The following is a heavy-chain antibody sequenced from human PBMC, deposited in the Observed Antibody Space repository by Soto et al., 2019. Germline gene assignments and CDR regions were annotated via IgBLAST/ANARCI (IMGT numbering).Heavy chain of an antibody. CDR2: IYYSGST. V-gene: IGHV4-31*03. CDR1: GGSISSGGYY. J-gene: IGHJ6*02. D-gene: IGHD1-1*01. Sequence: QVQLQESGPGLVKPSQTLSLTCTVSGGSISSGGYYWSWIRQHPGKGLEWIGYIYYSGSTYYNPSLKSRVTISVDTSNNHFSLKLSSVTAADTAVYYCARPQITTTTERSGMDVWGQGTTVTVSS. CDR3: ARPQITTTTERSGMDV.